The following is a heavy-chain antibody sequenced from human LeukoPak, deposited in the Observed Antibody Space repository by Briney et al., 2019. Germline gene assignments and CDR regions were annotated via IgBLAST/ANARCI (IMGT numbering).Heavy chain of an antibody. CDR1: GGTFSSYA. CDR2: INTNTGNP. CDR3: ARAGLTGSKVAFDV. J-gene: IGHJ3*01. Sequence: GASVKVSCKASGGTFSSYAISWVRQAPGQGLEWMGWINTNTGNPTYAQGFTGHYVFSLDTSVSTAYLQIISLEAEDTAVYYCARAGLTGSKVAFDVWGQGTMVTVSS. D-gene: IGHD1-20*01. V-gene: IGHV7-4-1*02.